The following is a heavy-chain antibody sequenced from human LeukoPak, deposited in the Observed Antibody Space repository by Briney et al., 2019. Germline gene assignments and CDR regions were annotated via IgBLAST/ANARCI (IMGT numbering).Heavy chain of an antibody. J-gene: IGHJ5*02. CDR1: GGTFSSYA. V-gene: IGHV1-69*13. Sequence: ASVTVSCKASGGTFSSYAISWVRQAPGQGLEWMGGIIPIFGTANYAQKFQGRVTITADESTSTAYMELSSLRSEDTAVYYCAREAASIAAPNWFDPWGQGTLVTVSS. CDR2: IIPIFGTA. D-gene: IGHD6-6*01. CDR3: AREAASIAAPNWFDP.